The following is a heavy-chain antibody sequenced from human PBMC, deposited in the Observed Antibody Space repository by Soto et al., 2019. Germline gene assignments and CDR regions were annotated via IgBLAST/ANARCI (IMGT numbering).Heavy chain of an antibody. Sequence: QAQLVESGGGVVQPGESLRLSCEVSGFTFSAYGMHWVRQAPGKGLEWVAAISHDGTNKNYGDSVKGRFTISRDNSKKTLYRQMNSLRPEDTALYYCAWGQGTLVTVSS. CDR3: A. V-gene: IGHV3-30*03. J-gene: IGHJ4*02. CDR2: ISHDGTNK. CDR1: GFTFSAYG.